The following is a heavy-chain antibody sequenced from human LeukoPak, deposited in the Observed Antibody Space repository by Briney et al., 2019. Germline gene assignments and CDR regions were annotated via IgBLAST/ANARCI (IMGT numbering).Heavy chain of an antibody. V-gene: IGHV1-69*01. CDR2: IIPIFGTA. CDR3: ARDCSSTSCYEY. D-gene: IGHD2-2*01. Sequence: GASVKVSCKAYGGTFSSYAISWVRQAPGQGLEWMGGIIPIFGTANYAQKFQGRVTITADESTSTAYMELSSLRSEDTAVYYCARDCSSTSCYEYWGQGTLVTVSS. CDR1: GGTFSSYA. J-gene: IGHJ4*02.